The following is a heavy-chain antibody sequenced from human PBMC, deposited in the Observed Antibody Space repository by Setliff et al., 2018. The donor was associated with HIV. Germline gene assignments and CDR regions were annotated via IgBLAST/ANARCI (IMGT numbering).Heavy chain of an antibody. V-gene: IGHV4-61*09. CDR3: ARGGYYDSSGPTYYFDY. CDR1: GGSISSGSYY. J-gene: IGHJ4*02. Sequence: SETLSLTCTVSGGSISSGSYYWSWIRQPAGKGLEWIGHIYTSGSTNYNPSLKSRVTIPVDTSKNQFSLKLSSVTAADTAVYYCARGGYYDSSGPTYYFDYWGQGTLVTVSS. CDR2: IYTSGST. D-gene: IGHD3-22*01.